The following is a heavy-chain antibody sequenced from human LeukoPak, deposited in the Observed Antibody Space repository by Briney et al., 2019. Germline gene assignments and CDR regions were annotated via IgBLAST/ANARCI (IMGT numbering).Heavy chain of an antibody. D-gene: IGHD3-22*01. V-gene: IGHV5-51*01. Sequence: GESLKISCKGSGYTFTNYWIGWLRQMPGKGLEWMGIIYPADSDTRYSPSFQGQVTISADKSTNTAYLQWSSLKASDTAIYYCARHYFDSSDYWVFDYWGQGTLVTVSS. CDR2: IYPADSDT. CDR1: GYTFTNYW. J-gene: IGHJ4*02. CDR3: ARHYFDSSDYWVFDY.